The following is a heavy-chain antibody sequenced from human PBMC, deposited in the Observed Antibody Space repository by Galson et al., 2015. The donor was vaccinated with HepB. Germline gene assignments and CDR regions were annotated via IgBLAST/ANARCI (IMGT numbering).Heavy chain of an antibody. CDR3: ARDPLSAGATPPDY. V-gene: IGHV3-30-3*01. Sequence: SLRLSCAASGFTFSSFAMHWVRQAPGKGLEWVAIISYDGSSKYYADSVKGRFTISRDNSRNTLYLQMNSLTTEDTAVYYCARDPLSAGATPPDYWGQGTLVTVSS. CDR1: GFTFSSFA. D-gene: IGHD3-10*01. CDR2: ISYDGSSK. J-gene: IGHJ4*02.